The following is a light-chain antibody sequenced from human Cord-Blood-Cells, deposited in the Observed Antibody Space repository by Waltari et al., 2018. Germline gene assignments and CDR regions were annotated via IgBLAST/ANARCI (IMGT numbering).Light chain of an antibody. CDR2: DAS. Sequence: DIQMTQSPSSLSASVGDRVTITCQASQDISNYLNWYQHKPGKAPKLLIDDASNLETGVPSRFSGSGSGTDFTFTISSLQPEDIATYYCQQYDNLPFTFGPGTKVDIK. CDR1: QDISNY. V-gene: IGKV1-33*01. J-gene: IGKJ3*01. CDR3: QQYDNLPFT.